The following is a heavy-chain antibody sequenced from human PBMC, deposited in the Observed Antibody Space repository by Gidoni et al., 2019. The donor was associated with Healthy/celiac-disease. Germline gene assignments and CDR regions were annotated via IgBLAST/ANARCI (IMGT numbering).Heavy chain of an antibody. V-gene: IGHV3-43D*03. CDR2: ISWDGGST. CDR3: AKNLYNWKTSGYDAFDI. Sequence: EVQLVESGGVVVQPGGSLRPSCAASGFTFDDYDMHWVRQAPGKGLEWVSLISWDGGSTYYADSVKGRFTISRDNSKNSLYLQMNSLRAEDTALYYCAKNLYNWKTSGYDAFDIWGQGTMVTVSS. CDR1: GFTFDDYD. D-gene: IGHD1-1*01. J-gene: IGHJ3*02.